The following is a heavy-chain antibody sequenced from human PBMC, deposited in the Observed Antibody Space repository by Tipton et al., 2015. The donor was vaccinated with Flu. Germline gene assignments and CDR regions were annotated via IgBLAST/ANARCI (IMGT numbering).Heavy chain of an antibody. Sequence: SLRLSCAASGFIFSRYAMSWVRQAPGKGLEWVSNIRGSAGRGAGTYYADSVKGRFSISRDNSKNTLYLQMNSLRAEDTAIYYCAKVIPEKVSGLDPWGQGTLVTVSS. CDR1: GFIFSRYA. D-gene: IGHD5/OR15-5a*01. CDR3: AKVIPEKVSGLDP. J-gene: IGHJ5*02. CDR2: IRGSAGRGAGT. V-gene: IGHV3-23*01.